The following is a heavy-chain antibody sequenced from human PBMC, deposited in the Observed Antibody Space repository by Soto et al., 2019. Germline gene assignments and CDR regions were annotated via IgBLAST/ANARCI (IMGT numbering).Heavy chain of an antibody. V-gene: IGHV1-18*01. CDR3: ARDHGYCSGGTCYPRY. D-gene: IGHD2-15*01. Sequence: QVQLVQSGAEVKKPGASVKVSCKASGYTFTTYGISWVRPAPGQGLEWMGWISAYNGNTNYAQKLQGRVTMTTDTSTSTAYRELRSLRSDDTAVYYCARDHGYCSGGTCYPRYWGQGTLVTVSS. CDR1: GYTFTTYG. J-gene: IGHJ4*02. CDR2: ISAYNGNT.